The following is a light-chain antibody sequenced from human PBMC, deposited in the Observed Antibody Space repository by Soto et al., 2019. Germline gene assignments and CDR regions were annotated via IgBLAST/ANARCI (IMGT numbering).Light chain of an antibody. CDR2: EVS. Sequence: QSALTQPPSASGSPGQSATISCTGTSSDVGGYNYVSWYQQHPGKAPKLMIYEVSKRPSGVPDRFSGSKSGNTASLTVSGLQAEDEADYYCTSYAGSNNFFYVFGTGTKLTVL. CDR1: SSDVGGYNY. CDR3: TSYAGSNNFFYV. J-gene: IGLJ1*01. V-gene: IGLV2-8*01.